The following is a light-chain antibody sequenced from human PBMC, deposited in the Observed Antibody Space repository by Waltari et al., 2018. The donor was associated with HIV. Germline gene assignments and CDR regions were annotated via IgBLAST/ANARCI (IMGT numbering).Light chain of an antibody. V-gene: IGLV2-8*01. J-gene: IGLJ2*01. CDR1: SSDVGGYNY. CDR2: EVS. CDR3: SSYAGSNNLL. Sequence: QSALTQPPSASGSPGQSVTISCTGTSSDVGGYNYVSWYQQHPGKAPKLMIYEVSKRPSGVPDRFSGSKSGNTASRTVSGLQAEEEADYYCSSYAGSNNLLFGGGTKLTVL.